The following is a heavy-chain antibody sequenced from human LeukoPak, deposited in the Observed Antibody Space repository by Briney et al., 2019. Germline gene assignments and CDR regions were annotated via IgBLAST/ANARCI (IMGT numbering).Heavy chain of an antibody. J-gene: IGHJ3*02. V-gene: IGHV3-21*06. D-gene: IGHD5-24*01. CDR1: GFTFSSYA. CDR3: ARQRNGYNKLKDAFDM. Sequence: PGGSLRLSCSASGFTFSSYAMHWVRQAPGKGLEWVSSIGARGTNIYYADSLKGRFTISRDNANNSLSLQMNSLRAEDTAVYYCARQRNGYNKLKDAFDMWGQGTMVTVSS. CDR2: IGARGTNI.